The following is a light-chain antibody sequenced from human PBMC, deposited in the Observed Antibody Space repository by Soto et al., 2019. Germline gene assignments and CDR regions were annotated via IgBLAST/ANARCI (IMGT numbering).Light chain of an antibody. CDR3: SSYASSNTVL. J-gene: IGLJ2*01. CDR1: SSDVGGYNS. CDR2: EVS. V-gene: IGLV2-14*01. Sequence: QSALTQPASVSGSPGQSITISCTGTSSDVGGYNSVSWYQLHPGKAPELMIYEVSNRPSGVSNRFSGSKSGNTASLTISGLQAEDEADYYCSSYASSNTVLFGGGTKLTVL.